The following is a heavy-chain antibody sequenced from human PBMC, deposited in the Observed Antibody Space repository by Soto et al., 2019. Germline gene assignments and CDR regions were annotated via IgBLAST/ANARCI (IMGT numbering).Heavy chain of an antibody. J-gene: IGHJ4*02. CDR1: GGSINSGDYY. V-gene: IGHV4-30-4*01. CDR2: IYYSGST. D-gene: IGHD5-12*01. CDR3: ARLYTGYEAFDY. Sequence: PLETLSLTCSVSGGSINSGDYYWSWIRQSPGKGLEWIGYIYYSGSTHYNPSLKSRSTISIDTSKNQFFLDVDSVTAADTAVYYCARLYTGYEAFDYWGQGTLVTVSS.